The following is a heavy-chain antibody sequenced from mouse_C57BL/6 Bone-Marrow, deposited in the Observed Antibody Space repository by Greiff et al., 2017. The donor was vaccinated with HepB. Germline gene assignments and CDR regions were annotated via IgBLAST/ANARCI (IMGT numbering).Heavy chain of an antibody. CDR1: GYSITSGYY. V-gene: IGHV3-6*01. D-gene: IGHD1-1*01. Sequence: ESGPGLVKPSQSLSLTCSVTGYSITSGYYWNWIRQFPGNKLEWMGYISYDGSNNYNPSLKNRISITRDTSKNQFFLKLNSVTTEDTATYYCARGERAYYYGSSYEAYWGQGTLVTVSA. CDR3: ARGERAYYYGSSYEAY. J-gene: IGHJ3*01. CDR2: ISYDGSN.